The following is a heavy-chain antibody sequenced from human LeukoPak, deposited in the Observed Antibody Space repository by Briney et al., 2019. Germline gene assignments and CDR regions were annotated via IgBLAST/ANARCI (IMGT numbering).Heavy chain of an antibody. D-gene: IGHD2-2*01. Sequence: ASVKVPCKASGYTFTCYYMHWVRQAPGQGLEWMGWINPNSGGTNYAQKFQGRVTMTRDTSISTAYMELSRLRSDDTAVYYCARDFSHVPAAAFDYWGQGTLVTVSS. V-gene: IGHV1-2*02. J-gene: IGHJ4*02. CDR1: GYTFTCYY. CDR2: INPNSGGT. CDR3: ARDFSHVPAAAFDY.